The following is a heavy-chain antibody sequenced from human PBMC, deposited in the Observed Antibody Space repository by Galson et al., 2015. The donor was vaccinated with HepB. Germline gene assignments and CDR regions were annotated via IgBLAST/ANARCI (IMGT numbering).Heavy chain of an antibody. Sequence: SLRLSCAASGSTFDDYSLYWLRQVRGQRPEWISLISWDGSHIFYADSVKGRFTISRDNTNNRLFLEMDSLRPEDSALYHCAKDLGLGRGGLDSWGQGTLVTVSS. CDR2: ISWDGSHI. J-gene: IGHJ4*02. CDR3: AKDLGLGRGGLDS. D-gene: IGHD3-10*01. CDR1: GSTFDDYS. V-gene: IGHV3-43*01.